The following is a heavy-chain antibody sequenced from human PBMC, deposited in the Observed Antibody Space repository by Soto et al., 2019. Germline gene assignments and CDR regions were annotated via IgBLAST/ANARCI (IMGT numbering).Heavy chain of an antibody. Sequence: AAXLRLYCKTAGYTFTSYGISWLRQENGKLLEWMGWISAYNGNTNYAQKLQGRVTMTTDTSTSTAYMELRSLRSDDTAVYYFARTVGGAYGDEKHFDYWGQGTRVTVSA. CDR2: ISAYNGNT. CDR1: GYTFTSYG. J-gene: IGHJ4*02. V-gene: IGHV1-18*04. CDR3: ARTVGGAYGDEKHFDY. D-gene: IGHD4-17*01.